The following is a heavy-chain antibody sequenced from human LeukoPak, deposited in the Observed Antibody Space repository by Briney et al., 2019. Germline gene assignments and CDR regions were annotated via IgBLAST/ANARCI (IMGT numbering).Heavy chain of an antibody. CDR1: GGSISTYY. D-gene: IGHD3-10*01. CDR2: IFTSGST. Sequence: SETDSLTCTVSGGSISTYYWNWIRQPAGKGLEWIGRIFTSGSTNYNPSLESRVIMSVDTAKNQFSLKLNSVTAADTAVYYCARENWEFLRAFDIWGHGTMFPVSS. J-gene: IGHJ3*02. V-gene: IGHV4-4*07. CDR3: ARENWEFLRAFDI.